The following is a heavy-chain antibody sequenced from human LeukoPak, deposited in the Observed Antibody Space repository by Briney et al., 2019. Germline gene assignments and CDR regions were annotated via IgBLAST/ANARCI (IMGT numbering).Heavy chain of an antibody. D-gene: IGHD2-2*01. CDR2: ISFDENNK. CDR3: ARGYCSSTNCFLDY. CDR1: GFTFSSYA. J-gene: IGHJ4*02. V-gene: IGHV3-30-3*01. Sequence: PGRSLRLSCAASGFTFSSYAFHWVRQAPGKGLEWVATISFDENNKSYADSVKGRFTITRDNSKNTLYLQMNSLRAKDTAVYSCARGYCSSTNCFLDYWGQGTLVTVSS.